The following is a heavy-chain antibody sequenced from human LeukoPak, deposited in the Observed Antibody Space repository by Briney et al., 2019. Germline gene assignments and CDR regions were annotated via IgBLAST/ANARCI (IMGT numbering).Heavy chain of an antibody. CDR1: SASISSSNYY. V-gene: IGHV4-61*02. CDR2: ISTIGIT. J-gene: IGHJ6*03. D-gene: IGHD2-15*01. CDR3: ARDGCGGSCFHYYYYYMDV. Sequence: ASETLSLTCTVSSASISSSNYYWSWIRQPAGKGLEWFVRISTIGITNSNPSLNSRVTISIDTSKNQFSLKLSSVTAADTAVYYCARDGCGGSCFHYYYYYMDVWGKGTTVTVSS.